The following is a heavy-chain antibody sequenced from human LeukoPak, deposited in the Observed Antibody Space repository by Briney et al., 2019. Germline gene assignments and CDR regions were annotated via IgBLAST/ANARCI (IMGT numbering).Heavy chain of an antibody. CDR2: ISSSSSYI. V-gene: IGHV3-21*01. J-gene: IGHJ4*02. CDR3: ASSLTTIFGVVTDY. CDR1: GFTFAIHA. Sequence: GALRLSCAASGFTFAIHAMTWVRQAPGKGLEWVSSISSSSSYIYYADSVKGRFTISRDNAKNSLYLQMNSLRAEDTAVYYCASSLTTIFGVVTDYWGQGTLVTVSS. D-gene: IGHD3-3*01.